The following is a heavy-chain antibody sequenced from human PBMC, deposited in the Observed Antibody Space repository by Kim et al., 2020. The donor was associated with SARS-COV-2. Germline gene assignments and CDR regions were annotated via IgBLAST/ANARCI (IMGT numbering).Heavy chain of an antibody. D-gene: IGHD1-26*01. CDR2: ISGSGDTA. Sequence: GGSLRLSCSASGFAFSKYAMTWVRQAPGKGLEWVAGISGSGDTASYADSVKGRFTISRDNSRDTLYLQINSLRVEDAALYFCATDVYSGFDGIAECFHHW. V-gene: IGHV3-23*01. CDR3: ATDVYSGFDGIAECFHH. CDR1: GFAFSKYA. J-gene: IGHJ1*01.